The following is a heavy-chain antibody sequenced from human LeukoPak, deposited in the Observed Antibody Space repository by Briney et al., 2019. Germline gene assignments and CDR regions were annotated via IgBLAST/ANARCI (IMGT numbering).Heavy chain of an antibody. V-gene: IGHV3-64D*06. J-gene: IGHJ4*02. CDR3: LKGGWATIGPPKD. D-gene: IGHD5-24*01. CDR1: GFTFSSYG. Sequence: GGSLRLSCVASGFTFSSYGMHWVRQAPGKGLEYVSTINDDGGLTYYADSVKGRFTISRDNSKNTVYLQMNNLRPDDSAVYHCLKGGWATIGPPKDWGQGTQVSVSS. CDR2: INDDGGLT.